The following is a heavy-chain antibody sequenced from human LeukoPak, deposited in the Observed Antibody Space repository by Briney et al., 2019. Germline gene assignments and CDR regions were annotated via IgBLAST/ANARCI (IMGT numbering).Heavy chain of an antibody. J-gene: IGHJ5*02. D-gene: IGHD3-10*01. V-gene: IGHV3-30*18. Sequence: GMSLRLSCAASGVTLSPYGMHWVRQAPGKGLEWVAVISYEGGTQHYADSVKGRFIISRDNPRNTLYLQMNILRTEDTAVYYCAKEGTPQVSTWYDLWGQGTQVIVSS. CDR3: AKEGTPQVSTWYDL. CDR2: ISYEGGTQ. CDR1: GVTLSPYG.